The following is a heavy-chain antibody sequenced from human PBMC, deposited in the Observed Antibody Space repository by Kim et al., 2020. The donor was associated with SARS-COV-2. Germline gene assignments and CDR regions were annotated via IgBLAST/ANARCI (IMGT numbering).Heavy chain of an antibody. D-gene: IGHD3-3*01. J-gene: IGHJ5*02. CDR2: INHSGST. CDR1: GGSFSGYY. V-gene: IGHV4-34*01. Sequence: SETLSLTCAVYGGSFSGYYWSWIRQPPGKGLEWIGEINHSGSTNYNPSLKSRVTISVDTSKNQFSLKLSSVTAADTAVYYCARKGNMYYDFWSGARPGWFDPWGQGTLVTVSS. CDR3: ARKGNMYYDFWSGARPGWFDP.